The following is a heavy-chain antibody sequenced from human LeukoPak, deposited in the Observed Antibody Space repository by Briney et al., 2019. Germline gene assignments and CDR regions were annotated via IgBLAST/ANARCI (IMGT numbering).Heavy chain of an antibody. CDR1: GGSISSYY. D-gene: IGHD3-22*01. Sequence: PSETLSLTCTVSGGSISSYYWSWIRQPPGKGLEWIGYIYYSGSTNYNPSLKSRVTISVDTSKNQFSLKLSSVTAADTAVYYYARDLHYYDSSGYYVSHWFDPWGQGTLVTVSS. CDR3: ARDLHYYDSSGYYVSHWFDP. CDR2: IYYSGST. J-gene: IGHJ5*02. V-gene: IGHV4-59*01.